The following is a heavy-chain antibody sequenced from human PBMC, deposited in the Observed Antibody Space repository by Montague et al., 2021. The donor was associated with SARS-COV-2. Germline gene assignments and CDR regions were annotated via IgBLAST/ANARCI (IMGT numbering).Heavy chain of an antibody. D-gene: IGHD6-25*01. Sequence: SETLSLACTVSGGSITIYNHYWTWIRQPPGKGLEWIGSIYYSGRTYYNPSLESRVTMSADTSKCQFFLRVTSVTAADTAVYYCARGKRLPGNYYFDYWGQGVLVTVSS. V-gene: IGHV4-39*02. CDR2: IYYSGRT. J-gene: IGHJ4*02. CDR1: GGSITIYNHY. CDR3: ARGKRLPGNYYFDY.